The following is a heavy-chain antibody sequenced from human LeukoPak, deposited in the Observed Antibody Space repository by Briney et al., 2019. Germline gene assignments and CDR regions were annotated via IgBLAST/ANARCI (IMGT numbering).Heavy chain of an antibody. CDR3: ARGPSHYDILTGYYSQNDY. J-gene: IGHJ4*02. Sequence: ASLKVSCKASGYTFTGYYMHWVRQAPGQGLEWMGRINPNSGGTNYAQKFQGRVTMTRDTSISTAYMELSRLRSDDTAVYYCARGPSHYDILTGYYSQNDYWGQGTLVTVSS. CDR2: INPNSGGT. V-gene: IGHV1-2*06. CDR1: GYTFTGYY. D-gene: IGHD3-9*01.